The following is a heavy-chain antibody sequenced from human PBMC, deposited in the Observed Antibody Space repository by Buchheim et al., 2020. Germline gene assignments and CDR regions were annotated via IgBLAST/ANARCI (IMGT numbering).Heavy chain of an antibody. V-gene: IGHV3-7*01. D-gene: IGHD3-10*01. CDR3: AREDYFHFEY. CDR2: IKPDGSDK. CDR1: GFTFRNSW. J-gene: IGHJ4*02. Sequence: EVQLVESGGDLVQPGGSLRLSCGASGFTFRNSWMSWVRQSPGKRLEWVATIKPDGSDKYYVDSVTGRFTIPRDNAKNSLYLQFNSLRAEDTAVYFCAREDYFHFEYWGRGTL.